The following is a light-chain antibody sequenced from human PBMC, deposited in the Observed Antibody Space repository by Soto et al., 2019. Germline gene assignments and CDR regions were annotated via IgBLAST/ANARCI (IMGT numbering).Light chain of an antibody. J-gene: IGKJ3*01. CDR3: QHFNNYPPFT. Sequence: AIQLTQSPSSLSASVGDRVSITCRASQDIKTYLAWYQQKQGKAPKLLISGTFTLQSGVPSRFNGSGSGTDFTLAISRLQPEDFATYDCQHFNNYPPFTFGPVTKV. V-gene: IGKV1D-13*01. CDR2: GTF. CDR1: QDIKTY.